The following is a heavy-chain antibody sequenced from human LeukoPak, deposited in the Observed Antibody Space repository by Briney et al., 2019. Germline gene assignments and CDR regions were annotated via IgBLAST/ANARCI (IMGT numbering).Heavy chain of an antibody. D-gene: IGHD3-3*01. CDR3: ARGNLEERFLEWLPVYYYYYMDV. CDR2: INPNSGGT. CDR1: GYKFTKFY. V-gene: IGHV1-2*02. Sequence: GASVKVSCKATGYKFTKFYMHWVRQAPGQGLEWMGWINPNSGGTNYAQKFQGRVTMTRDTSISTAYMELSRLRSDDTAVYYCARGNLEERFLEWLPVYYYYYMDVWGKGTTVTVSS. J-gene: IGHJ6*03.